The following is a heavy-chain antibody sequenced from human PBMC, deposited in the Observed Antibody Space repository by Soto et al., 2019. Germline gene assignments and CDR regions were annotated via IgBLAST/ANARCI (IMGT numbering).Heavy chain of an antibody. J-gene: IGHJ4*02. CDR3: AIHYGYEVFDY. D-gene: IGHD5-18*01. Sequence: SENLSLTCTVSGGSISSSRYYWGWIRQPPGKGLEWIGSIYYSGSTYYNPSLKSRVTISVDTSKNQFSLKLSSVTAADTAVYYFAIHYGYEVFDYCGQGTLVTVSS. CDR1: GGSISSSRYY. V-gene: IGHV4-39*01. CDR2: IYYSGST.